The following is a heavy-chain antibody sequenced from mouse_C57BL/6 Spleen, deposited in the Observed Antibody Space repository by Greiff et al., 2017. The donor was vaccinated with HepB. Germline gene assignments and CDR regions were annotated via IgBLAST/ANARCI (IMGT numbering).Heavy chain of an antibody. CDR1: GYTFTSYT. D-gene: IGHD2-4*01. V-gene: IGHV1-4*01. CDR2: INPSSGYT. Sequence: VQLQQSGAELARPGASVKMSCKASGYTFTSYTMHWVKQRPGQGLEWIGYINPSSGYTKYNQKFKDKATLTADKSSSTAYMQLSSLTSEDSAVYYGAREIYYDYDGGCAYWGQGTLVTVSA. J-gene: IGHJ3*01. CDR3: AREIYYDYDGGCAY.